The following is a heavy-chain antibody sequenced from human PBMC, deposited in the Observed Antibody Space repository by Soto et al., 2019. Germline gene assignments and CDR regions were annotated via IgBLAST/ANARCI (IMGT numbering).Heavy chain of an antibody. CDR3: ARDNILGILYGGMDV. V-gene: IGHV4-30-4*01. CDR2: IYYSGST. Sequence: SETLSLTCTVSGGSISGGDYYWSWIRQPPGKGLEWIGYIYYSGSTYYNPSLKSRVTISVDTSKNQFSLKLSSVTAADTAVYYCARDNILGILYGGMDVWGQGTTVTVSS. CDR1: GGSISGGDYY. J-gene: IGHJ6*02. D-gene: IGHD3-3*01.